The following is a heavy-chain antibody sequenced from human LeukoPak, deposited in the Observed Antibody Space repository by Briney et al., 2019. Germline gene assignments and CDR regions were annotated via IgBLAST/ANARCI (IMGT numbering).Heavy chain of an antibody. CDR1: GYTFTSYY. D-gene: IGHD5-18*01. CDR2: INPSGGST. J-gene: IGHJ3*02. V-gene: IGHV1-46*01. CDR3: ARYSYGLRHAFDI. Sequence: ASVKVSCKASGYTFTSYYMHWVRQAPGQGLEWMGIINPSGGSTSYAQKFQGRVTMTRDTSTSTDYMELSSLRSEDTAVYYCARYSYGLRHAFDIWGQGTMVTVSS.